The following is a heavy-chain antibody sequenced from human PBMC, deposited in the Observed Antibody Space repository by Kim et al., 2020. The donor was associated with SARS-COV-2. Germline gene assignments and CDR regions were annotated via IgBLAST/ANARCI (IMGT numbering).Heavy chain of an antibody. CDR1: GGSISSSSYY. D-gene: IGHD3-3*01. Sequence: SETLSLTCTVSGGSISSSSYYWGWIRQPPGKGLEWIGSIYYSGSTYYNPSLKSRVTISVDTSKNQFSLKLSSVTAADTAVYYCARHPSKVGGARAYYWGQGTLVTVSS. CDR3: ARHPSKVGGARAYY. J-gene: IGHJ4*02. V-gene: IGHV4-39*01. CDR2: IYYSGST.